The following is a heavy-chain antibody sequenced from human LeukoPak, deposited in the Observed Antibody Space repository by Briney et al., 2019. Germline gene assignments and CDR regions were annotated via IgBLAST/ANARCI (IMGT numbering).Heavy chain of an antibody. CDR2: VNRDGSET. Sequence: GGSLRLSCVASGFTFSRHWMTWVRQVPGRGPEWVANVNRDGSETYYLDSVKGRFTISKDNAKNSLYLQMNSLRAEDTALYHCARNNGMDVWGQGTTVIVSS. J-gene: IGHJ6*02. CDR3: ARNNGMDV. V-gene: IGHV3-7*03. CDR1: GFTFSRHW.